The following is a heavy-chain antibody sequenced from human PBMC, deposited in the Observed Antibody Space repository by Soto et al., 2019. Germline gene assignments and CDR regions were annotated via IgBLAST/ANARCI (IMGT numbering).Heavy chain of an antibody. D-gene: IGHD2-8*01. CDR1: GFTFSDYY. V-gene: IGHV3-72*01. Sequence: EVQLVESGGGLVQPEGSLRLSCAASGFTFSDYYMDWVRQAPGKGLEWVGRIRHKIYNYTPEYAASVKGRFTISRDASRNSLYLQMSSLKTEDTAMYYCTRAGMLTTPYYTDSWGQGTLVTVSS. CDR3: TRAGMLTTPYYTDS. J-gene: IGHJ4*02. CDR2: IRHKIYNYTP.